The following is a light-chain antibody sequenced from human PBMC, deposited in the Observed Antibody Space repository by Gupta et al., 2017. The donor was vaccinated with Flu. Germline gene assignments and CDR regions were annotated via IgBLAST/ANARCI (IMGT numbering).Light chain of an antibody. V-gene: IGLV1-47*02. CDR1: NSNIGINY. Sequence: RVTFSCSGGNSNIGINYVYWYQQLQGADPKLIIYNSNRRPSGVPDRFSGYKSGTSASPVISGLRSEDEAEDYCATWDDSLRAVVFGGGTKLTVL. J-gene: IGLJ2*01. CDR2: NSN. CDR3: ATWDDSLRAVV.